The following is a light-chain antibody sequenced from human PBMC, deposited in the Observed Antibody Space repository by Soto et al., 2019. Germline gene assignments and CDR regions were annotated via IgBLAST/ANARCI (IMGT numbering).Light chain of an antibody. CDR2: DVS. CDR3: SSYTSSSTLG. J-gene: IGLJ2*01. CDR1: NSDVGGYNY. V-gene: IGLV2-14*01. Sequence: QSALTQPASVSGSPGQSITISCTGTNSDVGGYNYVSWYQQQPGKAPKLMIYDVSDRPSGVSNRFSGSKSGNTASLTISGLQAEDEADYYSSSYTSSSTLGFGGGTKLTVL.